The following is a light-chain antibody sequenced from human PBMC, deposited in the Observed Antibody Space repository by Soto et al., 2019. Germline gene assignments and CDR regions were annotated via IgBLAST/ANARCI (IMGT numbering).Light chain of an antibody. J-gene: IGKJ4*01. CDR1: QSVSAN. V-gene: IGKV3-15*01. CDR2: GAS. CDR3: QQYNNWPPLT. Sequence: ETVMTQSPATLSVSPGERATLSCRASQSVSANLVWYQQKPGQPPRLLIYGASTRASGTPARFSGSGSGTDFTLTISSLQSEDFAVYYCQQYNNWPPLTFGGGTKVEVK.